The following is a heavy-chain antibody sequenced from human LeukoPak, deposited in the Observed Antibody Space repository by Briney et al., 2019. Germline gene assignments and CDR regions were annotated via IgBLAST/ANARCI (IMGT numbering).Heavy chain of an antibody. Sequence: GGSLRLSCAASGFTVSSNYMSWVRQAPGKGLEWVSLIYSGGSTYYADSVKGRFTISRGNSKNTLYLQMNSLRAEDTAVYYCASRDKGYYYGMDVWGQGTTVTVSS. CDR3: ASRDKGYYYGMDV. CDR2: IYSGGST. D-gene: IGHD5-24*01. V-gene: IGHV3-66*01. J-gene: IGHJ6*02. CDR1: GFTVSSNY.